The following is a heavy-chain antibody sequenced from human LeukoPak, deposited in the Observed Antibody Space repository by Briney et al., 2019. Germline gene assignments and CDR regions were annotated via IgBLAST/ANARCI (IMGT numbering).Heavy chain of an antibody. CDR2: ISGGGGST. Sequence: PGGSLRLSCAASGFPLSSYAMSWVRQAPGKGLEWVSGISGGGGSTFYADSVKGRFTISRDNSKNTLYLQMNSLRAEDTAAYYCVNLYSSNYWGQGTLVTVSS. J-gene: IGHJ4*02. V-gene: IGHV3-23*01. CDR3: VNLYSSNY. CDR1: GFPLSSYA. D-gene: IGHD6-19*01.